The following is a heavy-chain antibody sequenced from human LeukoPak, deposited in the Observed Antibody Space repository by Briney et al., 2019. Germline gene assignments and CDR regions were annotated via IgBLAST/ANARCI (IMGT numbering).Heavy chain of an antibody. Sequence: SETLSLTCTVSGGSISSYYWSWIRQPPGKGLEWIGYIYTSGSTNYNPSLKSRATISVDTSKNQFSLKLSSVTAADTAVYYCARRGDSSSTRASYFDYWGQGTLVTVSS. J-gene: IGHJ4*02. V-gene: IGHV4-4*09. D-gene: IGHD6-6*01. CDR2: IYTSGST. CDR3: ARRGDSSSTRASYFDY. CDR1: GGSISSYY.